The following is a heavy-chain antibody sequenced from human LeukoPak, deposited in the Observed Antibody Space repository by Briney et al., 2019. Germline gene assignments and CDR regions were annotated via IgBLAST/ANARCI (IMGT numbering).Heavy chain of an antibody. Sequence: SETLSLTCTVSGGSISSSSYYWGWIRQPPGKGLEWIGSIYYSGSTYYNPSLKSRVTISVDTSKNQFSLKLSSVTAADTAVYYCARRGSGYWYFDLWGRGTLVTVSS. D-gene: IGHD3-16*01. CDR2: IYYSGST. CDR1: GGSISSSSYY. CDR3: ARRGSGYWYFDL. J-gene: IGHJ2*01. V-gene: IGHV4-39*01.